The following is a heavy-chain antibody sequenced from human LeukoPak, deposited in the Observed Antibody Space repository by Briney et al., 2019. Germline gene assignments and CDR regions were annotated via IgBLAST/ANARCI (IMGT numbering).Heavy chain of an antibody. CDR2: IYYSGST. V-gene: IGHV4-59*01. CDR1: GGSISSTY. Sequence: ASETLSLTCTVSGGSISSTYGSWIRQPPGKGLEWIGSIYYSGSTNYNPSLKSRVTISVDTSKNLFSLKLGSVTAADTAVYYCARGTRVVRGTTGYYYGMDVWGQGTTVTVSS. CDR3: ARGTRVVRGTTGYYYGMDV. D-gene: IGHD3-10*01. J-gene: IGHJ6*02.